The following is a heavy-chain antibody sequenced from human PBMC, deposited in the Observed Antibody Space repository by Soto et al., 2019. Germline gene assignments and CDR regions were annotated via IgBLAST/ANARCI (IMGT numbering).Heavy chain of an antibody. CDR3: AREFRITRGYNWFDP. CDR1: GGTFSSYA. CDR2: IIPIFGTA. D-gene: IGHD1-20*01. J-gene: IGHJ5*02. Sequence: GASVKVSCKASGGTFSSYAISWVRQAPGQGLEWMGGIIPIFGTANYAQKFQGRVTITADESTSTAYMELSSLRSEDTAVYYCAREFRITRGYNWFDPWGQGTLVTVSS. V-gene: IGHV1-69*13.